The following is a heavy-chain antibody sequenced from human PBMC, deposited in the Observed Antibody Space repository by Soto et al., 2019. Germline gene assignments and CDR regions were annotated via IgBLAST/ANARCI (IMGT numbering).Heavy chain of an antibody. CDR1: GFTFSNYA. V-gene: IGHV3-23*01. D-gene: IGHD4-17*01. CDR3: AKALRYGDLANWFDP. Sequence: PGGSLRLSCAASGFTFSNYAMSWVRQAPGKGLEWVSAISSSGGSTYYADSVKGRFTISRDNSKNTLYLQMNSLRAEDTAVYYCAKALRYGDLANWFDPWGQGTLVTVSS. J-gene: IGHJ5*02. CDR2: ISSSGGST.